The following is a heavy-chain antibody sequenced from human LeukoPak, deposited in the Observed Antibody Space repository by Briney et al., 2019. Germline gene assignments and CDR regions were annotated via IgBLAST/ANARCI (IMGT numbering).Heavy chain of an antibody. D-gene: IGHD1-26*01. Sequence: SETLSLTCTVSGGSISGYYWNWIRQPPGKGLEWIGYIYYSGSTNYNPSLKSRVTISVDTSKNQFSLKLSSVTAADTAAYYCARGPGVGSYYFDYWGQGTLVTVSS. CDR3: ARGPGVGSYYFDY. CDR2: IYYSGST. J-gene: IGHJ4*02. CDR1: GGSISGYY. V-gene: IGHV4-59*01.